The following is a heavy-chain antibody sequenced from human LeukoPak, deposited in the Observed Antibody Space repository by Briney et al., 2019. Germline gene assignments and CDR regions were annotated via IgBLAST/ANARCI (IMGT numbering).Heavy chain of an antibody. J-gene: IGHJ4*02. CDR2: IYYSGST. CDR3: ARIDLQYCSSTSCYPNFDY. Sequence: SSETLSLTCTVSGGSISSYYWSWIRQPPGKGLEWIGYIYYSGSTNYNPSLKSRVTISVDTSKNQFSLKLGSVTAADTAVYYCARIDLQYCSSTSCYPNFDYWGQGTLVTVSS. V-gene: IGHV4-59*01. D-gene: IGHD2-2*01. CDR1: GGSISSYY.